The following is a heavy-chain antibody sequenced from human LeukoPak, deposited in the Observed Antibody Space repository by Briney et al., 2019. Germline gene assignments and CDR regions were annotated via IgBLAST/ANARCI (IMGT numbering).Heavy chain of an antibody. D-gene: IGHD6-19*01. CDR3: ATSEPGIAVAL. CDR2: IYYDGNNK. J-gene: IGHJ4*02. CDR1: GLIYRNYG. Sequence: GGSLILYCSASGLIYRNYGMHWGRQAPFQGLHWVAIIYYDGNNKYYADSVKGRFTISKDNSKNTLYLQMNSLRAEDTAMYYCATSEPGIAVALWGQGTLVIVSS. V-gene: IGHV3-33*01.